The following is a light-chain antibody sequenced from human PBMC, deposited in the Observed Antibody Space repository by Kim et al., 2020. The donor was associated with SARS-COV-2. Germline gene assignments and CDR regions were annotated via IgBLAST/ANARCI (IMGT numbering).Light chain of an antibody. CDR2: LNSDGSH. V-gene: IGLV4-69*01. CDR1: SGHSSYA. J-gene: IGLJ7*01. Sequence: ASVKLTCTRSSGHSSYAIEWHQQQPEKGPRYLMKLNSDGSHSKGDGIPDRFSGSSSGAERYLTISSLQSEDEADYYCQTWGTGIAVFGGGTQLTVL. CDR3: QTWGTGIAV.